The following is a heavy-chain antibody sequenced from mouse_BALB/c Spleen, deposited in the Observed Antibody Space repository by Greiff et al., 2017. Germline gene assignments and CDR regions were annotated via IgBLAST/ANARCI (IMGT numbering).Heavy chain of an antibody. CDR2: ISSGGSYT. J-gene: IGHJ1*01. Sequence: EVQRVESGGGLVKPGGSLKLSCAASGFTFSSYAMSWVRQSPEKRLEWVAEISSGGSYTYYPDTVTGRFTISRDNAKNTLYLEMSSLRSEDTAMYYCARYYGNYRRGYWYFDVWGAGTTVTVSS. CDR3: ARYYGNYRRGYWYFDV. D-gene: IGHD2-1*01. CDR1: GFTFSSYA. V-gene: IGHV5-9-4*01.